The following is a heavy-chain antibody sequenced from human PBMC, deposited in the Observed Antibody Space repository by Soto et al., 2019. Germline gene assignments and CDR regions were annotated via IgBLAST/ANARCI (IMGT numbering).Heavy chain of an antibody. V-gene: IGHV1-69*01. CDR2: FIPVYRTL. Sequence: QVQLVQSGAEVKKPGSSVKVSCKASVGSFGNSDINWVRQTPGQGLEWLGGFIPVYRTLNYAQKFQGRVTSTADESTGTAYMTLSSLASDDTAVYYCATGVIWIGYFTVDSWGQGTRVTVSS. CDR1: VGSFGNSD. D-gene: IGHD3-3*01. J-gene: IGHJ4*02. CDR3: ATGVIWIGYFTVDS.